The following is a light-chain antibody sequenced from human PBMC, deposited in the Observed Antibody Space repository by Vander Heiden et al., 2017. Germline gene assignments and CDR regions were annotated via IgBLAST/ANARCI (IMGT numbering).Light chain of an antibody. CDR3: QQRSNWPPLT. CDR2: DAS. V-gene: IGKV3-11*01. J-gene: IGKJ4*01. Sequence: DIVLTQSPATLSLSPGERATLSCRASQCVSSYLAGYHQKPGQAPSLLIYDASNRATGIPARYSGSGSGTDFTLTISSLEPEDFAVYYCQQRSNWPPLTFGGGTKVEIK. CDR1: QCVSSY.